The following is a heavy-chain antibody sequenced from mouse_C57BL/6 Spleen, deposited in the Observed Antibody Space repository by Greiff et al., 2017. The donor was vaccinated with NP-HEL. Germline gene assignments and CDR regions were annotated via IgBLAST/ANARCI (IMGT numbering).Heavy chain of an antibody. CDR3: AKNRGSSYVDYYAMDY. D-gene: IGHD1-1*01. V-gene: IGHV2-5*01. J-gene: IGHJ4*01. CDR1: GFSLTSYG. Sequence: QVQLQQSGPGLVQPSQSLSITCTVSGFSLTSYGVHWVRQSPGKGLEWLGVIWRGGSTDYNAAFMSRLSITKDNSKSQVFFKMNSLQADDTAIYYCAKNRGSSYVDYYAMDYWGQGTSVTVSS. CDR2: IWRGGST.